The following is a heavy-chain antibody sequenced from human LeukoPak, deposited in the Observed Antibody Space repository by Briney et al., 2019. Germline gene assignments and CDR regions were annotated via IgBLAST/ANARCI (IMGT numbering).Heavy chain of an antibody. CDR3: TTSPPAAPEDY. CDR2: IKSKTDGGTT. Sequence: NPGGSLRLSCAVSGFTFSNAWMSWVRQAPGKGLEWVGRIKSKTDGGTTDYAAPVKGRFTISGDDSKNTLYLQMNSLKTEDTAVYYCTTSPPAAPEDYWGQGTLVTVSS. D-gene: IGHD2-2*01. V-gene: IGHV3-15*01. CDR1: GFTFSNAW. J-gene: IGHJ4*02.